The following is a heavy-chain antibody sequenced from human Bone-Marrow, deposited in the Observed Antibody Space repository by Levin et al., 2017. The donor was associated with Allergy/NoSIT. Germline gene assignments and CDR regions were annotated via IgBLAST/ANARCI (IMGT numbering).Heavy chain of an antibody. V-gene: IGHV3-33*01. CDR2: IWYDGSNK. Sequence: GESLKISCAASGFTFSSYGMHWVRQAPGKGLEWVAVIWYDGSNKYYADSVKGRFTISRDNSKNTLYLQMNSLRAEDTAVYYCARELRDREGGYDFWSGYYYFDYWGQGTLVTVSS. J-gene: IGHJ4*02. CDR1: GFTFSSYG. D-gene: IGHD3-3*01. CDR3: ARELRDREGGYDFWSGYYYFDY.